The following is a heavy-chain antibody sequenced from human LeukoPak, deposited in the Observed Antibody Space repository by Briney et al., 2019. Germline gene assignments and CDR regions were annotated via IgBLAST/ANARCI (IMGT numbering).Heavy chain of an antibody. D-gene: IGHD3-9*01. CDR1: GYSFTSYW. Sequence: GESLKISCKGSGYSFTSYWIGWVRQMPGKGLEWMGIIHPGDSDTRYSPSFQGQVTISADKSISTAYLQWSSLKASDTAMYYCARRYYDILTGRGAFDYWGQGTLVTVSS. CDR2: IHPGDSDT. J-gene: IGHJ4*02. V-gene: IGHV5-51*01. CDR3: ARRYYDILTGRGAFDY.